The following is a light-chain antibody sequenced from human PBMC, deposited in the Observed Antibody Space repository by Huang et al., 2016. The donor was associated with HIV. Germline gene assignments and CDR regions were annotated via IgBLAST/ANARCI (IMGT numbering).Light chain of an antibody. CDR2: DAS. CDR1: QSVSGSY. V-gene: IGKV3D-20*01. CDR3: HQYGSSPLT. Sequence: EIVLTQSPATLSLSPGERATLSCGASQSVSGSYLAWYQQKPGLAPRLLIYDASSRATGIPDRFSGSGSGTDFTHTIGRLEPEDFAVYYCHQYGSSPLTFGGGTKVEIK. J-gene: IGKJ4*01.